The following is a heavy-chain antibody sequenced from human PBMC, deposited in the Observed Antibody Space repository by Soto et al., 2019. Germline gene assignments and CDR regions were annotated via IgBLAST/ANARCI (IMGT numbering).Heavy chain of an antibody. D-gene: IGHD1-26*01. CDR2: IRSNSDGGTA. V-gene: IGHV3-15*07. CDR3: MINGWAGGVPR. J-gene: IGHJ4*02. Sequence: EEELVESGGGLVQPGGSLKLSCEASGFTFTIAWMDWVRQAPGRGLEWVGLIRSNSDGGTADYAAPVKGRFTISRDDSKNTLYLQMDSLKSEDTGLYYCMINGWAGGVPRWGQGTQVTVSS. CDR1: GFTFTIAW.